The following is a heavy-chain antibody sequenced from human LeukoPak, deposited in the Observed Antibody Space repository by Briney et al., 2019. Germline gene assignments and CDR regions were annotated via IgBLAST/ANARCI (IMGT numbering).Heavy chain of an antibody. D-gene: IGHD1-1*01. CDR2: IRSKAYGETA. Sequence: GGSLRLSCTASGFTFCDYAMSWIRQAPGKGLEWVGFIRSKAYGETADYAASVKGRFTISRDDSKAIAYLQMDSLKTEDTAVYHCTRDRGAYNLYDYWGQGTLVTVSS. J-gene: IGHJ4*02. CDR3: TRDRGAYNLYDY. V-gene: IGHV3-49*03. CDR1: GFTFCDYA.